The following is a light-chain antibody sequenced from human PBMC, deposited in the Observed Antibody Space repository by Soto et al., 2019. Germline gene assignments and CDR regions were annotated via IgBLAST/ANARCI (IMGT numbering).Light chain of an antibody. CDR2: KAS. CDR1: QTISNW. Sequence: DIQMTQSPSTLSASVGDRVTITCRASQTISNWLAWYQQEPGKAPKLLIYKASSLESGVPSRFSGSGSGTEFTLTISSLQPDDFATYYCQQFNKYPGTFGQGTKVEIK. J-gene: IGKJ1*01. CDR3: QQFNKYPGT. V-gene: IGKV1-5*03.